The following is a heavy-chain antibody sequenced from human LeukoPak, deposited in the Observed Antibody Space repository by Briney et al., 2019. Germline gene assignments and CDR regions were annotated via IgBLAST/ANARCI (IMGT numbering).Heavy chain of an antibody. CDR3: ALTYYYDSGGYYQGVFFDY. V-gene: IGHV2-5*01. CDR2: IYSNGDK. CDR1: GFSLSTSGVG. D-gene: IGHD3-22*01. Sequence: SGPTLVNPTQTLTLTCIFSGFSLSTSGVGVGWIRQPPGKALEWLALIYSNGDKRYSPSLKSGLTITKDTSKNQVVLTMTNMDPVDTGTYYCALTYYYDSGGYYQGVFFDYWGQGTLVTVSS. J-gene: IGHJ4*02.